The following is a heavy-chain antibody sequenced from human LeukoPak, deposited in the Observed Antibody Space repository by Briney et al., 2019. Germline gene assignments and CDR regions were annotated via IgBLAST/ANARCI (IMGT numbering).Heavy chain of an antibody. CDR2: IYYSGST. D-gene: IGHD4-23*01. CDR1: GGSISSYY. Sequence: SETLSLTCTVSGGSISSYYWSWIRQPPGKGLEWIGYIYYSGSTNYNPSLKSRVTMSVDTSKNQCSLKLSSMTAADTAVYYCARGGGNGGGWVGHFYYMDVWGKGTTVIVPS. CDR3: ARGGGNGGGWVGHFYYMDV. J-gene: IGHJ6*03. V-gene: IGHV4-59*08.